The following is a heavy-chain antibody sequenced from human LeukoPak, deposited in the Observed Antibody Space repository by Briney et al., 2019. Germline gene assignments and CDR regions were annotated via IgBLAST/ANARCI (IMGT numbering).Heavy chain of an antibody. V-gene: IGHV3-64*01. D-gene: IGHD5-24*01. J-gene: IGHJ4*02. CDR2: ISSIGGGT. Sequence: GGSLRLSCVASGFIFSSYAMNWVRQAPGKGLEYVSGISSIGGGTYYANSVKGRFTIYRDNSKNTLYLQMGSLRVEDMALYYCATSRDGEMATLDYWGQGTLVSVPS. CDR3: ATSRDGEMATLDY. CDR1: GFIFSSYA.